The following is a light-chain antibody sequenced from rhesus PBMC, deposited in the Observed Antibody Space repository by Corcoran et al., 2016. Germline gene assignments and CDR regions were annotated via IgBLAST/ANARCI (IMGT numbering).Light chain of an antibody. Sequence: QSAPTQPPSVSGSPGQSVTISCTGTSSDVGAYNYVSWYQQHPGKAPKVMIYEVTKRPSGVSDRFSGSKSGNTASLTISGLQAEDEAVYYCCSYTTIKTYIFGGGTRLTVL. CDR1: SSDVGAYNY. CDR3: CSYTTIKTYI. V-gene: IGLV2S7*01. CDR2: EVT. J-gene: IGLJ1*01.